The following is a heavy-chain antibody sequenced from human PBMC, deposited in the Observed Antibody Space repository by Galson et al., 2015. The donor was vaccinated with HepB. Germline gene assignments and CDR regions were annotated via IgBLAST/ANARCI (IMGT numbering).Heavy chain of an antibody. CDR1: GYTLTKLS. CDR3: ATSPLTYCSSTSCYLDY. V-gene: IGHV1-24*01. D-gene: IGHD2-2*01. CDR2: FDPEDGET. J-gene: IGHJ4*02. Sequence: SVKVSCKVSGYTLTKLSMHWVRQAPGKGLEWMGGFDPEDGETIYAQKFQGRVTMTEDTSTDTAYMELSSLRSEDTAVYYCATSPLTYCSSTSCYLDYWGQGTLVTVSS.